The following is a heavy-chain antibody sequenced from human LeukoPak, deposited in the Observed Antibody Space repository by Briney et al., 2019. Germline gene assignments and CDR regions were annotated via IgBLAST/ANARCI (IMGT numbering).Heavy chain of an antibody. CDR2: IYCSGST. CDR3: GRSSGYYYDY. Sequence: SQTLSLTCTVSGDSISNRDYYWSWIRQSPGKGLEWIGYIYCSGSTYYSPSLKSRITISLDTSKNQFSLNLSSVTAADTAVYYCGRSSGYYYDYWGQGTLVTVSS. CDR1: GDSISNRDYY. V-gene: IGHV4-30-4*01. J-gene: IGHJ4*02. D-gene: IGHD3-22*01.